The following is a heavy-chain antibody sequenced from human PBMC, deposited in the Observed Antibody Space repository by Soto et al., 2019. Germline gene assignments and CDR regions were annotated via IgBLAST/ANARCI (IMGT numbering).Heavy chain of an antibody. CDR2: ISLEGSNK. J-gene: IGHJ4*02. Sequence: QVQLVESGGGVVQPGTSLRLSCAASGFNFSHYAMHWVRQAPGKGLEWLAIISLEGSNKYSAKPVKDRFTISRDNSKSTLYLQMNSLRPEDTAVYYCAKDCATPVAARFFDSWGQGTPVTVSS. CDR1: GFNFSHYA. V-gene: IGHV3-30*18. CDR3: AKDCATPVAARFFDS. D-gene: IGHD6-19*01.